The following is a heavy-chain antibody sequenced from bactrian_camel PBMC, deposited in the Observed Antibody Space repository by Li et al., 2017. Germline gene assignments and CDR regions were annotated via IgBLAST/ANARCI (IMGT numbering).Heavy chain of an antibody. CDR1: GFTVGARA. J-gene: IGHJ6*01. D-gene: IGHD6*01. CDR3: ATPVGSTWLKCFAS. Sequence: HVQLVESGGGLVQPGGSLRLSCAASGFTVGARAMAWFRQAPGKEREGVARIATGSGNTYYADSVKGRFTISSDNAENTVYLQMNNLKSEDTALYYCATPVGSTWLKCFASWGQGTQVTVS. CDR2: IATGSGNT. V-gene: IGHV3S54*01.